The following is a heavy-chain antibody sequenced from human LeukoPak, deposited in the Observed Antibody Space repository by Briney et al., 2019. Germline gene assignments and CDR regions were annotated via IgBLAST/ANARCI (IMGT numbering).Heavy chain of an antibody. D-gene: IGHD5-18*01. CDR3: AREYTAMAYGY. CDR2: ISSTSKYI. Sequence: GGSLRLSCVASGFAFSDDSMNWVRQPPGKGLEWVSSISSTSKYIYYADSVKGRFTISRDNAKNSLLLRMNNLRVDDSGVYYCAREYTAMAYGYWGQGNLVTVSS. J-gene: IGHJ4*02. V-gene: IGHV3-21*01. CDR1: GFAFSDDS.